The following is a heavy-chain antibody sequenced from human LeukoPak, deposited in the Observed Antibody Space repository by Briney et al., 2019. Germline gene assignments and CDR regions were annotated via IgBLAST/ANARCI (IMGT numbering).Heavy chain of an antibody. CDR2: IHGDGINT. D-gene: IGHD1-14*01. CDR1: GFTFSTYW. J-gene: IGHJ4*02. Sequence: GGSLTLSCAASGFTFSTYWMHWVRQAPGKGLVWVSRIHGDGINTNYADSVKGRFTISRDNAKNTLYLQMDSLRAEDTAVYYCVQEIDRGDRRYFDYWGRGTLVTVSS. V-gene: IGHV3-74*01. CDR3: VQEIDRGDRRYFDY.